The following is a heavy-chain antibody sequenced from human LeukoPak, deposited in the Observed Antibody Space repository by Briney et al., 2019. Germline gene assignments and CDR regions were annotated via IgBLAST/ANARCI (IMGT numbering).Heavy chain of an antibody. CDR1: GGSISISSYY. D-gene: IGHD6-19*01. V-gene: IGHV4-39*07. J-gene: IGHJ4*02. CDR3: ASLAVAGTSLDY. Sequence: PSETLSLTCTVSGGSISISSYYWGWVRQPPGKGLEWIGEIYHTGISNYNPSLQSRVTISVDRSMNQFSLKLTSVTAADTAVYYCASLAVAGTSLDYWGQGTLVTVSS. CDR2: IYHTGIS.